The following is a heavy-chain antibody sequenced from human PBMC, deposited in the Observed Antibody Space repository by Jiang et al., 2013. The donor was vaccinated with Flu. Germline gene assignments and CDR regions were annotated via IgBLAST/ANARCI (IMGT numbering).Heavy chain of an antibody. Sequence: VQLVESGGGVVQPGTSLRLSCVVSGFTFRSCGMHWVRQAPGKGLEWVAVLWYDGDTKYYADPVEGRFTISRDDSKNTLFLQMNSLRADDTGVYFCARDIGDAWSSRNDAFNFWGQGTMVTVSS. J-gene: IGHJ3*01. CDR1: GFTFRSCG. CDR2: LWYDGDTK. CDR3: ARDIGDAWSSRNDAFNF. D-gene: IGHD1-14*01. V-gene: IGHV3-33*01.